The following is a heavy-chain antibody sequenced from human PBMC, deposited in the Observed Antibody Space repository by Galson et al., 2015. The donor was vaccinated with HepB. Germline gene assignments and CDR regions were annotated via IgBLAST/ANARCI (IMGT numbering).Heavy chain of an antibody. CDR1: GYTFTSYY. CDR3: ARGSRILWFGEPHYGMDV. J-gene: IGHJ6*02. V-gene: IGHV1-46*01. D-gene: IGHD3-10*01. Sequence: SVKVSCKASGYTFTSYYMHWVRQAPGQGLEWMGIINPSGGSTSYAQKFQGRVTMTRDTSTSTVYMELSSLKASDTAMYYCARGSRILWFGEPHYGMDVWGQGTTVTVSS. CDR2: INPSGGST.